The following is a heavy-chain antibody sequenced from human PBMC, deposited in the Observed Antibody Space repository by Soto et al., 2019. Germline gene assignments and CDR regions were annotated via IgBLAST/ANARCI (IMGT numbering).Heavy chain of an antibody. Sequence: ASVKVSCKASGYTFTGYYMHWVRQAPGQGLEWMGWINPNSGGTNYAQKFQGWVTMTRDTSISTAYMELSRLRSDDTAVYYCARASRAYGSGSYYFDYWGQGTLVTVSS. J-gene: IGHJ4*02. D-gene: IGHD3-10*01. CDR3: ARASRAYGSGSYYFDY. CDR2: INPNSGGT. V-gene: IGHV1-2*04. CDR1: GYTFTGYY.